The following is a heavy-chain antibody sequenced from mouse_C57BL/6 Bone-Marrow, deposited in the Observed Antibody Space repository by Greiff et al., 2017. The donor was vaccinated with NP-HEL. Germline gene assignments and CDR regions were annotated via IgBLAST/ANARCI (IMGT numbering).Heavy chain of an antibody. V-gene: IGHV1-42*01. CDR2: INPSTGGT. J-gene: IGHJ3*01. CDR3: ARSGSSAWFAY. CDR1: GYSFTGYY. D-gene: IGHD1-3*01. Sequence: VQLKQSGPELVKPGASVKISCKASGYSFTGYYMNWVKPSPEKSLEWIGEINPSTGGTTYNQKFKAKATLTVDKSSSTAYMQLKSLTSEDSAVYYCARSGSSAWFAYWGQGTLVTVSA.